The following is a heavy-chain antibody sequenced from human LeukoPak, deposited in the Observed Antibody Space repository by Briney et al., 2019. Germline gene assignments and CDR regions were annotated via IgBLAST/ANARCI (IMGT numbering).Heavy chain of an antibody. CDR1: GFTFSNYD. Sequence: QSGGSLRLSCAASGFTFSNYDMHWVRQAAGKGLEWVSTIGHAGDTYYPGSVRGRFTVSRENAKNSLYLQMNSLRAGDTAIYYCARGWRAGGDVPVYYFDYWGQGTLVTVSS. CDR3: ARGWRAGGDVPVYYFDY. V-gene: IGHV3-13*01. CDR2: IGHAGDT. J-gene: IGHJ4*02. D-gene: IGHD2-21*02.